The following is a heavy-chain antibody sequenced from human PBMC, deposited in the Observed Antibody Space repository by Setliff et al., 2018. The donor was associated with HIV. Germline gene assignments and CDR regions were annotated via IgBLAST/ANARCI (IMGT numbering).Heavy chain of an antibody. Sequence: LRLSCAASGFTFSSYSMNWVRQAPGKGLEWISYNGIINGAKHYADSMEGRFTISRDDAKNSLYLQMDSLRAEDTAVYYCVRDRDWAFGYWGQGILVTVSS. V-gene: IGHV3-48*01. CDR1: GFTFSSYS. J-gene: IGHJ4*02. CDR2: NGIINGAK. CDR3: VRDRDWAFGY. D-gene: IGHD3-9*01.